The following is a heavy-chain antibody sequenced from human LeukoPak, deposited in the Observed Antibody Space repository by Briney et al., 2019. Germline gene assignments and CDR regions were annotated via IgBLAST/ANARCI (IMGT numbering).Heavy chain of an antibody. CDR3: TRDYGARDD. J-gene: IGHJ4*02. D-gene: IGHD4-17*01. V-gene: IGHV3-21*01. CDR1: GFTFKSTF. CDR2: ISSSGSYI. Sequence: GGSLRLSCALSGFTFKSTFMNCVRQAPGKGLDWVSSISSSGSYIHYADSVKGRFTVSRDNDNGTLYLHMTGLSAEDSATYYCTRDYGARDDWGQGTLVTVSS.